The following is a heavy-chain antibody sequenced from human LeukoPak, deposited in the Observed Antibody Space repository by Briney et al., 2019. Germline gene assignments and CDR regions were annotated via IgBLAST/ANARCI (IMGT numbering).Heavy chain of an antibody. CDR2: VSDDGSNE. J-gene: IGHJ4*02. CDR1: GFTFSSYA. CDR3: AKDHDILTHYYLVDS. V-gene: IGHV3-30*04. Sequence: PGRSLRLSCAASGFTFSSYAMHWVRQAPGKGLEWVAVVSDDGSNEYYADSVKGRFTIPRDNSKNTLYLQLNSLRAEDTTVYYCAKDHDILTHYYLVDSWGQGTLVTVSS. D-gene: IGHD3-9*01.